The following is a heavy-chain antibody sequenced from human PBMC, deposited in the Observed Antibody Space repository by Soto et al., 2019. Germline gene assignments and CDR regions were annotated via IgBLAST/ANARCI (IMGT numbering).Heavy chain of an antibody. J-gene: IGHJ4*02. V-gene: IGHV1-3*01. CDR2: INAGNGNT. CDR1: GYTFTSHA. D-gene: IGHD3-10*01. Sequence: ASVKVSCKASGYTFTSHAMHWVRQAPGQRLEWMGWINAGNGNTKYSQKFQGRVTITRDTSASTAYMELSSLRSEDTAVYYCARSITMVRGVLNIFDYWGQGTLVTVSS. CDR3: ARSITMVRGVLNIFDY.